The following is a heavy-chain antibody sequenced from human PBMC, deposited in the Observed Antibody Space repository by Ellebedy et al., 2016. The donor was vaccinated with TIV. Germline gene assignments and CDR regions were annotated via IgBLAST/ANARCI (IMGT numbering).Heavy chain of an antibody. D-gene: IGHD3-10*01. J-gene: IGHJ6*02. Sequence: GGSLRLSCAASGFTFSSYNMNWVRQAPGKGLEWVSSISSSSSYIYYADSVKGRFTISRDNAKNSLYLQMNSLRAEDTAVYYCARDTRLWFGELSSLGGTDVWGQGTTVTVSS. CDR3: ARDTRLWFGELSSLGGTDV. CDR2: ISSSSSYI. V-gene: IGHV3-21*01. CDR1: GFTFSSYN.